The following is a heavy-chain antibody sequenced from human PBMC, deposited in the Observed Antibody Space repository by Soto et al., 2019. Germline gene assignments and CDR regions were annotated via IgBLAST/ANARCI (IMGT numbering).Heavy chain of an antibody. V-gene: IGHV3-23*01. CDR3: AKAECNYGREYYYCYYYIDV. Sequence: EVQLLESGGGLVQPGGSLRLSCAASGLTLNNYALSWVRQAPGKGLEWVSLISGSGGTTFYADSVKGRFTISRDNSKNTLYLQMNSLRAEDTAVDYCAKAECNYGREYYYCYYYIDVWGKGTTVTVSS. CDR1: GLTLNNYA. CDR2: ISGSGGTT. J-gene: IGHJ6*03. D-gene: IGHD4-4*01.